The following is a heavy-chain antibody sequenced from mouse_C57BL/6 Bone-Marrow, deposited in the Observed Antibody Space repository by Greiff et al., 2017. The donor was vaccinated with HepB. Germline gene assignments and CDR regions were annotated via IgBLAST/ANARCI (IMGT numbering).Heavy chain of an antibody. CDR2: ISSGGDYI. D-gene: IGHD4-1*01. CDR1: GFTFSSYA. J-gene: IGHJ3*01. V-gene: IGHV5-9-1*02. CDR3: TRDRGGNWEETY. Sequence: EVQRVESGEGLVKPGGSLKLSCAASGFTFSSYAMSWVRQTPEKRLEWVAYISSGGDYIYYADTVKGRFTISRDNARNTLYLQMSSLKSEDTAMYYCTRDRGGNWEETYWGQGTLVTVSA.